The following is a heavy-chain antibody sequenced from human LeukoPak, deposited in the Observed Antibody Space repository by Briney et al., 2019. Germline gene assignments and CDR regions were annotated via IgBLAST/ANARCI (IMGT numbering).Heavy chain of an antibody. CDR1: GGSFSGHY. D-gene: IGHD2-2*02. CDR3: ASNIRSYYYYGMDV. V-gene: IGHV4-34*01. CDR2: INHSGST. J-gene: IGHJ6*02. Sequence: SETLSLTCAVYGGSFSGHYWSWIRQPPGKGLEWIGEINHSGSTNYNPSLKSRVTISVDTSKNQFSLKLSSVTAADTAVYYCASNIRSYYYYGMDVWGQGTTVTVSS.